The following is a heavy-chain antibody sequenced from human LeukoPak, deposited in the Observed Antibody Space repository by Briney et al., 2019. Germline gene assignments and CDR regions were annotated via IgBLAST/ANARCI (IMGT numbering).Heavy chain of an antibody. D-gene: IGHD6-19*01. J-gene: IGHJ5*02. Sequence: EAGGSLRLSCAASGFTFSSYAMHWVRQAPGKGLEWVAVISYDGSNKYYADSVKGRFTISRDNSKNTLYLQMNSLRAEDTAVYYCARDLDRIAVAGTFWFDPWGQGTLVTVSS. CDR2: ISYDGSNK. V-gene: IGHV3-30*04. CDR3: ARDLDRIAVAGTFWFDP. CDR1: GFTFSSYA.